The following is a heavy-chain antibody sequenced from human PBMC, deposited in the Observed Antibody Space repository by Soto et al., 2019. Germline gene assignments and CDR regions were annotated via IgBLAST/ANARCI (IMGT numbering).Heavy chain of an antibody. CDR1: GFTFTSNA. Sequence: GGSLRLSCAASGFTFTSNAMSWVRQGPGKGLEWVSGVSSSGDRTYYTDSVKGRFTIARDNSKNTLYLQMDSLRAEDTATYYFAKWHYNWNLPGWFDPWGQGTLVTVSS. J-gene: IGHJ5*02. CDR2: VSSSGDRT. D-gene: IGHD1-20*01. V-gene: IGHV3-23*01. CDR3: AKWHYNWNLPGWFDP.